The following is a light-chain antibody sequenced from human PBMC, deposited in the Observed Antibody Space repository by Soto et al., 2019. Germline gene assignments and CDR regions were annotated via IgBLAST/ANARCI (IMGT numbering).Light chain of an antibody. CDR3: QQYNNWPRT. CDR1: QSVSSN. CDR2: GAS. Sequence: EIVMTQSPATLSVSPGERATLSCRASQSVSSNLAWYQQKPGQAPRLLIYGASTRATGIPARFSGSGSGKELTLTISSLQSEDFAVYCCQQYNNWPRTFGQGTKVEIK. J-gene: IGKJ1*01. V-gene: IGKV3-15*01.